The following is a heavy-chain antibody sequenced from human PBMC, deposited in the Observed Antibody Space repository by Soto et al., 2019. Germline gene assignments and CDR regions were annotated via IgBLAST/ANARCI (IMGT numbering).Heavy chain of an antibody. CDR3: ASLYCSSTSCWY. V-gene: IGHV1-2*02. Sequence: ASVKVSCKXSGYTFTGYYMHWVRQAPGQGLEWMGWINPNSGGTNYAQKFQGRVTMTRDTSISTAHMELSRLRSDDTAVYYCASLYCSSTSCWYWGQRTLVTVSP. CDR2: INPNSGGT. D-gene: IGHD2-2*01. CDR1: GYTFTGYY. J-gene: IGHJ4*02.